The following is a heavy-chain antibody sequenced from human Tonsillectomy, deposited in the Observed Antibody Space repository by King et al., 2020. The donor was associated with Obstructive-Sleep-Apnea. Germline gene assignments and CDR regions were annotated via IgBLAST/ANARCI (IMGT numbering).Heavy chain of an antibody. J-gene: IGHJ2*01. D-gene: IGHD2-15*01. V-gene: IGHV5-10-1*01. CDR1: GYSFTSYW. Sequence: EVQLVQSGAEVKKPGESLRISYKGSGYSFTSYWISWVRQMPGKGLEWMGRIDPSDSYTNYSPSFQGHVTITADKSISTAYLQWSSLKASDTAMYYCASGRGYCSGGSCYSGWYFDLWGRGTLVTVSS. CDR2: IDPSDSYT. CDR3: ASGRGYCSGGSCYSGWYFDL.